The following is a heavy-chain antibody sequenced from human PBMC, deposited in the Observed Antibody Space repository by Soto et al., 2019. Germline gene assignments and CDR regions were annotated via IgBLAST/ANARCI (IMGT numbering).Heavy chain of an antibody. D-gene: IGHD6-19*01. J-gene: IGHJ6*01. V-gene: IGHV1-69*13. Sequence: ASVKVSCKASGGTFSSYAISWVRQAPGQGLEWMGGIIPIFGTANYAQKFQGRVTITADESTSTAYMELSSLRSEDTAVYYCALHPKSIAVACTGGLVRYYYYYGMDVWAQGTTVTVSS. CDR3: ALHPKSIAVACTGGLVRYYYYYGMDV. CDR1: GGTFSSYA. CDR2: IIPIFGTA.